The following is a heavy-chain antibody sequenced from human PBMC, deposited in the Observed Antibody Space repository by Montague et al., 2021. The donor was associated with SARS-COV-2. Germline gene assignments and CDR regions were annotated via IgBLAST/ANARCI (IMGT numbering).Heavy chain of an antibody. Sequence: CAISRDSVAGHRATWNWDRHSPSRGLEWLGRTYYRYKWYNDYAVSVRGRVTINPDTSKNQFSLQLNSVTPEDTAIYYCTSGREGNYNVMDVWGQGTTVTVSS. CDR1: RDSVAGHRAT. D-gene: IGHD1-1*01. J-gene: IGHJ6*02. CDR3: TSGREGNYNVMDV. CDR2: TYYRYKWYN. V-gene: IGHV6-1*01.